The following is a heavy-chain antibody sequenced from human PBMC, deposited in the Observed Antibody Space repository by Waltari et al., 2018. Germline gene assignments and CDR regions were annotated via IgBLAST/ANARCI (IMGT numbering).Heavy chain of an antibody. Sequence: EVQLVESGGGLIQPGGFLRLSCAVSGVTVNSNYMSWVRQAPGKGLEWVSVIYSGGSTYYADSVKGRFTISRDNSKNTLYLQMNSLRAEDTAVYYCAGCRPLDFYFDYWGQGNLVTVSS. CDR3: AGCRPLDFYFDY. J-gene: IGHJ4*02. CDR2: IYSGGST. V-gene: IGHV3-53*01. CDR1: GVTVNSNY.